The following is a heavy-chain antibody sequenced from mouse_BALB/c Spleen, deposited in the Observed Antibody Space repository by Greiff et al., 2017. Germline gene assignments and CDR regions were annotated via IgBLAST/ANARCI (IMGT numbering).Heavy chain of an antibody. J-gene: IGHJ2*01. CDR3: ARADSSGPFDY. Sequence: EVQLVESGPELMKPGASVKISCKASGYSFTSYYMHWVKQSHGKSLEWIGYIDPFNGGTSYNQKFKGKATLTVDKSSSTAYMHLSSLTSEDSAVYYCARADSSGPFDYWGQGTTLTVSS. D-gene: IGHD3-2*01. CDR2: IDPFNGGT. CDR1: GYSFTSYY. V-gene: IGHV1S135*01.